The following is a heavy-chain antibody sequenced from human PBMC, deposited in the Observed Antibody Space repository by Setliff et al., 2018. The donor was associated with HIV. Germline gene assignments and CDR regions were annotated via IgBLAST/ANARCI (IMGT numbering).Heavy chain of an antibody. J-gene: IGHJ4*02. D-gene: IGHD2-2*01. Sequence: GGSLRLSCVASGFTFSSYSMNWVRQAPGKGLEWVSSISSSSSYIYYADSVKGRFTISRDNAKNSLYLQMNSLRAEDTAVYYCTRRYCTSTSCSSPYDYWGRGTLVTVSS. CDR3: TRRYCTSTSCSSPYDY. CDR2: ISSSSSYI. V-gene: IGHV3-21*01. CDR1: GFTFSSYS.